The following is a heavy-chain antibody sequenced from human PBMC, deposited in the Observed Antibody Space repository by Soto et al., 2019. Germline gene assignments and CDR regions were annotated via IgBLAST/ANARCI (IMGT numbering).Heavy chain of an antibody. CDR3: ARDPGTGAALRAYHFDY. V-gene: IGHV1-3*01. J-gene: IGHJ4*02. D-gene: IGHD1-26*01. Sequence: SVKVSCKASRYSFTTYALHWVRQAPGQRLEWMGWINAGNGDTKYSEKFQGRVTITRDTAANTAYMELSSLRSEDTSVYYCARDPGTGAALRAYHFDYRGQGTLVTVSS. CDR1: RYSFTTYA. CDR2: INAGNGDT.